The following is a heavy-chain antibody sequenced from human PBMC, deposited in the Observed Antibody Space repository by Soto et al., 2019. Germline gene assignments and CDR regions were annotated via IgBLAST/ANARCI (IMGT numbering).Heavy chain of an antibody. J-gene: IGHJ4*02. V-gene: IGHV4-59*01. Sequence: SETLSLTCTVSGGSISSYYWSWIRQPPGKGLEWIGYIYYSGSTNYNPSLKSRVTISVDTSKNQFSLKLSSVTAADTAVYYCASAVVDDSSGYSNLIFDYWGQGTLVTVSS. D-gene: IGHD3-22*01. CDR3: ASAVVDDSSGYSNLIFDY. CDR1: GGSISSYY. CDR2: IYYSGST.